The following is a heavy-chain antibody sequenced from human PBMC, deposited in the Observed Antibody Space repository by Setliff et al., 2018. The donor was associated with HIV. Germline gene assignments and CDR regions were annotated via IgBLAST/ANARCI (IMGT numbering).Heavy chain of an antibody. D-gene: IGHD2-2*01. CDR2: IDPEDGET. Sequence: GASVKVSCKASGYTFSDYYMHWVQQAPGKGLEWVGRIDPEDGETMYAEKFQGRVTITADTSTDIAYMGLSSLRSEDTAIYFCARGSPADQYYYYMDVWGKGTTVTVSS. V-gene: IGHV1-69-2*01. CDR1: GYTFSDYY. J-gene: IGHJ6*03. CDR3: ARGSPADQYYYYMDV.